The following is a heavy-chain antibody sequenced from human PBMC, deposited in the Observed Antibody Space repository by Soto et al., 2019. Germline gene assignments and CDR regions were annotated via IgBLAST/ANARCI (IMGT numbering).Heavy chain of an antibody. CDR3: ARVGGYSYGVDY. J-gene: IGHJ4*02. D-gene: IGHD5-18*01. V-gene: IGHV4-30-2*01. CDR2: ICHSGST. CDR1: GGSISSGGYS. Sequence: SETLSLTCAVSGGSISSGGYSWSWIRQPPGKGLEWIGYICHSGSTYYSPSLKSRVTISVDRSKNQFSLKLSSVTAADTAVYYCARVGGYSYGVDYWGQGTLVTVSS.